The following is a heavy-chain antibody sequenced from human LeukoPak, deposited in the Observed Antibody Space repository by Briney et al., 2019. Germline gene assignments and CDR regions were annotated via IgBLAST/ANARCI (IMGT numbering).Heavy chain of an antibody. CDR2: ISGSGGNT. CDR3: ARGPRSGSRYFFDY. CDR1: GFTFSSFA. V-gene: IGHV3-23*01. D-gene: IGHD6-13*01. J-gene: IGHJ4*02. Sequence: GGSLRLSCAASGFTFSSFAMSWVRQAPGKGLEWVSSISGSGGNTYYADSVKGRFTISRDNSKNTLSLQMNSLRAEDTAVYYCARGPRSGSRYFFDYWGQGTLATVSS.